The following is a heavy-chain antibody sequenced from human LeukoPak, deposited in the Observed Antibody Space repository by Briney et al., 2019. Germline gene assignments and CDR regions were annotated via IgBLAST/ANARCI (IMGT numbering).Heavy chain of an antibody. CDR2: ISGSGGST. CDR1: GFTFSSYA. J-gene: IGHJ5*02. Sequence: GGSLRLSCAASGFTFSSYAMSWVRQAPGKGLEWVSAISGSGGSTYYADSVKGRFTTSRDNSKNTLYLQMNSLRAEDTAVYYCAKDRVQYYGSGPFDPWGQGTLVTVSS. CDR3: AKDRVQYYGSGPFDP. D-gene: IGHD3-10*01. V-gene: IGHV3-23*01.